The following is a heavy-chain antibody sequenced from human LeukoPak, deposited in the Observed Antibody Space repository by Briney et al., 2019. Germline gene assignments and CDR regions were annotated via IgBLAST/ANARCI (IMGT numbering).Heavy chain of an antibody. CDR1: GYTFTSYA. Sequence: ASVKVSCKASGYTFTSYAMNWVRQAPGQGLEGMGWINTNTGNPTYAQGFTGRFVFSLDTSVSTAYLQISSLKAEDTAVYYCARDTGFSMVRGILFWGQGTLVTVSS. CDR3: ARDTGFSMVRGILF. CDR2: INTNTGNP. D-gene: IGHD3-10*01. J-gene: IGHJ4*02. V-gene: IGHV7-4-1*02.